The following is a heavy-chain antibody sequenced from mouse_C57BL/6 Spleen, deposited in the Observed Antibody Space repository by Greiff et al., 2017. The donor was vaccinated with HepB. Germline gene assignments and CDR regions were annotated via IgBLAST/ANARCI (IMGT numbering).Heavy chain of an antibody. CDR2: ISYDGSN. CDR1: GYSITSGYY. CDR3: ARKLWAFAY. V-gene: IGHV3-6*01. Sequence: ESGPGLVKPSQSLSLTCSVTGYSITSGYYWNWIRQFPGNKLEWMGYISYDGSNNYNPSLKNRISITRDTSKNQFFLKLNSVTTEDTATYYCARKLWAFAYWGQGTLVTVSA. D-gene: IGHD3-1*01. J-gene: IGHJ3*01.